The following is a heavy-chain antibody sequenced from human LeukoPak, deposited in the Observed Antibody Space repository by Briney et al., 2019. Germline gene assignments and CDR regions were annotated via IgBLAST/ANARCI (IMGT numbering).Heavy chain of an antibody. CDR1: GYTFTGYY. CDR2: IIPIFGTA. V-gene: IGHV1-69*13. Sequence: SVKVSCKASGYTFTGYYMHWVRQAPGQGLEWMGGIIPIFGTANYAQKFQGRVTITADESTSTAYMELSSLRSEDTAVYYCAREGRRSSSGYWGQGTLVTVSS. CDR3: AREGRRSSSGY. J-gene: IGHJ4*02. D-gene: IGHD6-13*01.